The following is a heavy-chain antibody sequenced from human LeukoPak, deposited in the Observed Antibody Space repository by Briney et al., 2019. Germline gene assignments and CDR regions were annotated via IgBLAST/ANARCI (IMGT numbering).Heavy chain of an antibody. J-gene: IGHJ4*02. CDR1: GGSISSYY. V-gene: IGHV4-59*01. Sequence: KASETLSLTCTVSGGSISSYYWSWIRQPPGKELEWIGYIYYSGSTNYNPSLKSRVTISVDTSKKQFSLKLSSVTAADTAVYYCARGALRFDYWGQGTLVTVSS. CDR2: IYYSGST. CDR3: ARGALRFDY.